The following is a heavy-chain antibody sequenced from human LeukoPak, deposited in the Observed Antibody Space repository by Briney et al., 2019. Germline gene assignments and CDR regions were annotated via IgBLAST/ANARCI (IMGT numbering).Heavy chain of an antibody. D-gene: IGHD3-9*01. CDR2: IYSGGST. Sequence: GGSLRLSCAASGFTVSSNYMSWVRQAPGKGLEWVSVIYSGGSTYYADSVKGRFTISRDNSKNTLYLQMNSLRAEDTAVYYCATNLVTGYPNFDYWGQGTLVTVSS. CDR1: GFTVSSNY. J-gene: IGHJ4*02. CDR3: ATNLVTGYPNFDY. V-gene: IGHV3-53*01.